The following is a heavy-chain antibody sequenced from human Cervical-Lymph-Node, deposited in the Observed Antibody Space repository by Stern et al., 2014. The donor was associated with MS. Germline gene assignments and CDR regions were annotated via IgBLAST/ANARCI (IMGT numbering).Heavy chain of an antibody. CDR2: IYWGSDN. CDR3: AHLTTATALDY. D-gene: IGHD1-1*01. V-gene: IGHV2-5*09. Sequence: QVTLKESGPTLVKPTQTLTLTCTSSGFSLSTSGVGVGRLRPPPGKALECLALIYWGSDNRSRPSLESRLTITKDTSKNLVFLTMTNMDPEDTATYYCAHLTTATALDYWGQGTLVTVSS. J-gene: IGHJ4*02. CDR1: GFSLSTSGVG.